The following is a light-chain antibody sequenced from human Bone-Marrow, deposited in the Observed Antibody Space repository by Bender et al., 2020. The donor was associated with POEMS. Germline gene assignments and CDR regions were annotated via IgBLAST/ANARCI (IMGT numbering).Light chain of an antibody. CDR1: SGHSNYD. CDR3: QTWVTDSVM. V-gene: IGLV4-69*01. CDR2: IKSDGSH. J-gene: IGLJ3*02. Sequence: QLVLTQSPSASASLGASVKLTCTLSSGHSNYDIAWHQQQPEKRPRYLMKIKSDGSHSKGDGIPDRFSGSSSGAERYLTISSLQSEDEADYYCQTWVTDSVMFGGGTKLTVL.